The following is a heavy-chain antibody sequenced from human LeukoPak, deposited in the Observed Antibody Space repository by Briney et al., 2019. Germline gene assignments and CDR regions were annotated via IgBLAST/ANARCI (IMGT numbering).Heavy chain of an antibody. J-gene: IGHJ4*02. CDR3: ARARGSGSYPFDY. CDR1: GYTFSSYG. Sequence: GRSLRLSCAASGYTFSSYGMHWVRQAPGKGPEWVAVIWYDGSNKYYADSVKGRFTISRDNSKNTLYLQMNSLRAEDTAVYYCARARGSGSYPFDYWGQGTLVTVSS. V-gene: IGHV3-33*01. D-gene: IGHD3-10*01. CDR2: IWYDGSNK.